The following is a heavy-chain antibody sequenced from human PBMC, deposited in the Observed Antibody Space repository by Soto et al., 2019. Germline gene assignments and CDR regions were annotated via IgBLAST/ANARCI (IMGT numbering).Heavy chain of an antibody. Sequence: EVQLVESGGGSVQPGGSLRLSCVASGFRFDDYAMHWVRQRPGKGLEWVSGINWNSDTIGYDDSVKGRFIVSRDNAEGSLLLQMSRLRAEDTAISFCPMSNSNDLYYHFESWGQGTPVTVSS. CDR1: GFRFDDYA. CDR2: INWNSDTI. CDR3: PMSNSNDLYYHFES. D-gene: IGHD3-10*01. V-gene: IGHV3-9*01. J-gene: IGHJ4*02.